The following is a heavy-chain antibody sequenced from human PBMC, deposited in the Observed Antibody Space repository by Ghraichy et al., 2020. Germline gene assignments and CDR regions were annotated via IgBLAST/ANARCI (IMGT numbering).Heavy chain of an antibody. CDR1: GFTFSSYS. CDR2: ISSSSSYI. D-gene: IGHD2-15*01. V-gene: IGHV3-21*01. CDR3: ARDSRGYCSGGSCYVGPYWYFDL. J-gene: IGHJ2*01. Sequence: GGSLRRSCAASGFTFSSYSMNWVRQAPGKGLEWVSSISSSSSYIYYADSVKGRFTISRDNAKNSLYLQMNSLRAEDTAVYYCARDSRGYCSGGSCYVGPYWYFDLWGRGTLVTVSS.